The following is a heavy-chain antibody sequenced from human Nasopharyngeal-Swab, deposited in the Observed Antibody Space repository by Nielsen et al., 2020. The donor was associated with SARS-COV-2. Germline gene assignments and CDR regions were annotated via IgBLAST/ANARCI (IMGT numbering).Heavy chain of an antibody. CDR3: ARDPADKLLWFGEPWDY. CDR1: GYTFTSYG. V-gene: IGHV1-18*04. Sequence: ASAKVSCKASGYTFTSYGISWVRHAPAQGLEWMGWISAYNGNTNYAQKLQDRVTMTTDTSTSTAYMEQRSLRSDDTAVYYCARDPADKLLWFGEPWDYWGQGTLVTVSS. J-gene: IGHJ4*02. CDR2: ISAYNGNT. D-gene: IGHD3-10*01.